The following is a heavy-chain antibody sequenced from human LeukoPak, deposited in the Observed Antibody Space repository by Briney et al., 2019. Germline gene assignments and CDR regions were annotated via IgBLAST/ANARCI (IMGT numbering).Heavy chain of an antibody. Sequence: GGSLRLSCAASGFTFSSYAMHWVRQAPGKGLEWVSAISGSGGSTYYADSVKGRFTISRDNSKNTLYLQMNSLRAEDTAVYYCAKDGKRWLQFSPFDYWGQGTLVTVSS. CDR1: GFTFSSYA. D-gene: IGHD5-24*01. CDR2: ISGSGGST. J-gene: IGHJ4*02. CDR3: AKDGKRWLQFSPFDY. V-gene: IGHV3-23*01.